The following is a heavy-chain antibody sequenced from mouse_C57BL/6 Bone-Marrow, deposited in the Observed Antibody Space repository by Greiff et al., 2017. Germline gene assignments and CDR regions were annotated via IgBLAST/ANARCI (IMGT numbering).Heavy chain of an antibody. Sequence: QVQLQQSGAELARPGASVKLSCKASGYTFTSYGISWVKQRTGQGLEWIGEIYPRSGNTYSNEKFKGKATLTADKSSSTAYMELRSLTSEDAAVYFCARSEGPFADWGQGTLVTVSA. CDR1: GYTFTSYG. V-gene: IGHV1-81*01. D-gene: IGHD3-3*01. J-gene: IGHJ3*01. CDR3: ARSEGPFAD. CDR2: IYPRSGNT.